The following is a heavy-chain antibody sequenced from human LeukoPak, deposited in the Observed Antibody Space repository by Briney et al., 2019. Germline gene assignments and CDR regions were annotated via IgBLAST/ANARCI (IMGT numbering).Heavy chain of an antibody. Sequence: SGGSLRLSCAASGFTFSTYPMHWVRQAPGQGLEYVSAIGSDRDSTYYANSVKGRFTISRDNSKNTLYLQMGSLKPEDMAVYYCARAIVGAFPRGAFDIWGQGTMVTVSS. CDR2: IGSDRDST. CDR1: GFTFSTYP. J-gene: IGHJ3*02. D-gene: IGHD1-26*01. CDR3: ARAIVGAFPRGAFDI. V-gene: IGHV3-64*01.